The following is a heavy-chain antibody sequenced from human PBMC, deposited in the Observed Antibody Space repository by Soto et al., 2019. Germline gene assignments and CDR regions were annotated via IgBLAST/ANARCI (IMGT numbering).Heavy chain of an antibody. CDR2: IIRSIDGGTA. D-gene: IGHD3-9*01. Sequence: GGSLRLSCAASGLSLSHPWMTWVRQAAGKGLEWVARIIRSIDGGTADNAEPVKGTGSSSRDDSTNTVDMQINSVETEDTALCYCTTGVVYQILTGYRDVAYWGQGTLVTVSS. CDR3: TTGVVYQILTGYRDVAY. J-gene: IGHJ4*02. CDR1: GLSLSHPW. V-gene: IGHV3-15*01.